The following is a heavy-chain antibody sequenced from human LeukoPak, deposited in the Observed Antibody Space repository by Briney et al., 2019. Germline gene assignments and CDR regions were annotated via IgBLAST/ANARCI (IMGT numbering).Heavy chain of an antibody. Sequence: ASVKVSCKASGGTFSSYAISWVRQAPGQGLEWMGGIIPIFGTANYAQKFQGRVTITTDESTSTAYMELSSLRSEDTAVYYCAVPAAIHNYYYCMDVWGKGTTVTVSS. J-gene: IGHJ6*03. CDR3: AVPAAIHNYYYCMDV. D-gene: IGHD2-2*01. CDR1: GGTFSSYA. CDR2: IIPIFGTA. V-gene: IGHV1-69*05.